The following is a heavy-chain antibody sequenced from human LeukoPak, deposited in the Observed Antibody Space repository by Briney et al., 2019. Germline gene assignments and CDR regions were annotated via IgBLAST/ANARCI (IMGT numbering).Heavy chain of an antibody. CDR1: RGTFSTFA. J-gene: IGHJ1*01. Sequence: ASVKVSCKASRGTFSTFAISWVRQAPGQGLDWMGGIIPIFGRANYAQKFQGRVTITADESTSTAYMELSSLRSEDTAVYYCARGEQACLWFGDTAFHHWGQGTLVSVSS. V-gene: IGHV1-69*13. CDR3: ARGEQACLWFGDTAFHH. D-gene: IGHD3-10*01. CDR2: IIPIFGRA.